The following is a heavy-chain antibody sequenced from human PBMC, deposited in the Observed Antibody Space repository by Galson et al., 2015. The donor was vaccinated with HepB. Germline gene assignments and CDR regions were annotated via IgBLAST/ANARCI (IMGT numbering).Heavy chain of an antibody. CDR3: ARDDYGSGCYYSTY. J-gene: IGHJ4*02. CDR1: GFTVSSNY. D-gene: IGHD3-10*01. CDR2: IYSGGST. V-gene: IGHV3-53*01. Sequence: SLRLSCAASGFTVSSNYMSWVRQAPGKGLEWVSVIYSGGSTYYADSVKGRFTISRDNSKNTLYLQMNSLRAEDTAVYYCARDDYGSGCYYSTYWGQGTLVTVSS.